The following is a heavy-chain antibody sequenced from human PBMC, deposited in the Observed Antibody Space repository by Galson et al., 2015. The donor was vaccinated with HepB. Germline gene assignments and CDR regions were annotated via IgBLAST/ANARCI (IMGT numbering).Heavy chain of an antibody. V-gene: IGHV3-21*06. CDR3: VRGLYEFWGGYRPDTFDL. D-gene: IGHD3/OR15-3a*01. J-gene: IGHJ4*03. CDR1: GFALNSYS. CDR2: ITSSSSYI. Sequence: SLRLSCAPSGFALNSYSVNWIRQAPGKGLEWVASITSSSSYIHYVDSVKGRFTISRDNAKNVMDLQMNALRDDDTAVYYCVRGLYEFWGGYRPDTFDLWGQGTMVTGSS.